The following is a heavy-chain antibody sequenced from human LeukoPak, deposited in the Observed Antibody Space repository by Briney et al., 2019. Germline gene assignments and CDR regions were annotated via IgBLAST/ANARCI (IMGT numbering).Heavy chain of an antibody. Sequence: SETLSLTCTVSGGSISSSSYYWGWIRQPPGKGLEWIGSIYYSGSTYYNPSLKSRVTISVDTSKNQFSLKLSSVTAADTAVYYCARGKGGSSSSARGYYYMDVWGKGTTVTVSS. D-gene: IGHD6-6*01. CDR2: IYYSGST. CDR3: ARGKGGSSSSARGYYYMDV. J-gene: IGHJ6*03. CDR1: GGSISSSSYY. V-gene: IGHV4-39*01.